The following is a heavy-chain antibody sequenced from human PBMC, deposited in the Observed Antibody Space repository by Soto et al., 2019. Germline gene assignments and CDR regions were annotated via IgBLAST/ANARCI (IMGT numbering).Heavy chain of an antibody. Sequence: PSQTLSLTCAISGDSVSSNSAAWNWIRQSPSRGLEWLGRTYYRSKWYNDYAVSVKSRITINPDTSKNQFSLQLNSVTPEDTAVYYCARESDSGYAVNGAFDIWGQGTMVTVSS. CDR2: TYYRSKWYN. CDR1: GDSVSSNSAA. D-gene: IGHD5-12*01. V-gene: IGHV6-1*01. CDR3: ARESDSGYAVNGAFDI. J-gene: IGHJ3*02.